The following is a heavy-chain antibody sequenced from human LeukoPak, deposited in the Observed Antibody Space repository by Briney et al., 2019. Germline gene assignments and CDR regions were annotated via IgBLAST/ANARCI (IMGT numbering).Heavy chain of an antibody. CDR3: AKGGLYYYDSSGYSDY. CDR2: ISAYNGNT. J-gene: IGHJ4*02. D-gene: IGHD3-22*01. V-gene: IGHV1-18*01. Sequence: GASVKVSCKASGYTFTSYGISWVRQAPGQGLEWMGWISAYNGNTNYAQKLQGRVTMTTDTSTSTAYMELRSLRSDDTAVYYCAKGGLYYYDSSGYSDYWGQGTLVTVSS. CDR1: GYTFTSYG.